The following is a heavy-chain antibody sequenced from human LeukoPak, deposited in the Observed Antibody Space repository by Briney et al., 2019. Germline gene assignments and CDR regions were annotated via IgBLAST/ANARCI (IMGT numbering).Heavy chain of an antibody. CDR2: IYYSGST. V-gene: IGHV4-39*07. CDR3: ARLLKDDSSGYHRGNYYYYMDV. D-gene: IGHD3-22*01. CDR1: GGSISSSSYY. Sequence: SETLSLTCTVSGGSISSSSYYWGWIRQPPGKGLEWIGSIYYSGSTYYNPSLKSRVTISVDTSKNQFSLKLSSVTAADTAVYYCARLLKDDSSGYHRGNYYYYMDVWGKGTTVTVSS. J-gene: IGHJ6*03.